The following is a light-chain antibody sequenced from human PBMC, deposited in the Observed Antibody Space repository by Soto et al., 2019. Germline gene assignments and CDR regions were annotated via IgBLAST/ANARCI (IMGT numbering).Light chain of an antibody. CDR2: GAS. J-gene: IGKJ1*01. CDR3: QQYHNWPQT. V-gene: IGKV3-15*01. Sequence: VMTQAPATLSVSPGERVTLSCRASQTINNNVAWYQLKDGQVPRLLIYGASTRAIDIPARFSGSGSGTAFTLTISSLQSEDFAEYHCQQYHNWPQTLGQGTKVDIK. CDR1: QTINNN.